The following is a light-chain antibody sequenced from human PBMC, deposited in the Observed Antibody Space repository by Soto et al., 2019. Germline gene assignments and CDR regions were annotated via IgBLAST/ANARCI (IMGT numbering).Light chain of an antibody. CDR1: QSVSSY. J-gene: IGKJ1*01. CDR2: DAS. V-gene: IGKV3-11*01. CDR3: QQRSNWPPRGT. Sequence: EIVLTQSPATLSLSPGERATPSCRASQSVSSYLAWYQQKPGQAPRLLIYDASNRATGIPARFSGSGSGTDFTLTISSLEPEDFAVYYCQQRSNWPPRGTFGQGTKVEIK.